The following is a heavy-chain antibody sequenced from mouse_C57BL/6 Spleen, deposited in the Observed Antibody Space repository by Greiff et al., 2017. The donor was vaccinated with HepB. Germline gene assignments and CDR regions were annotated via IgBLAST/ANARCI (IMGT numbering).Heavy chain of an antibody. CDR2: IDPSDSET. V-gene: IGHV1-52*01. Sequence: QVQLQQPGAELVRPGSSVKLSCKASGYTFTSYWMHWVKQRPIQGLEWIGNIDPSDSETHYNQKFKDKATLTVDKSSSTAYMQLSSLTSEDSAVYYCARSPGMITTRGYYAMDYWGQGTSVTVSS. J-gene: IGHJ4*01. CDR3: ARSPGMITTRGYYAMDY. CDR1: GYTFTSYW. D-gene: IGHD2-4*01.